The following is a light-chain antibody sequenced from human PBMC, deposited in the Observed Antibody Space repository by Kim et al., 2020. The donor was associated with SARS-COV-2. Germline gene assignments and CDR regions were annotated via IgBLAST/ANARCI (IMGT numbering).Light chain of an antibody. CDR2: DAS. Sequence: VAPGERASLSCRASQSISTYLAWYQQKPGQSPRLVIYDASDGATGIPARFSGSGSETDFTLTISALEPEEFAVYYCQQRKDWPLTFGGGTKVDI. J-gene: IGKJ4*01. CDR3: QQRKDWPLT. CDR1: QSISTY. V-gene: IGKV3-11*01.